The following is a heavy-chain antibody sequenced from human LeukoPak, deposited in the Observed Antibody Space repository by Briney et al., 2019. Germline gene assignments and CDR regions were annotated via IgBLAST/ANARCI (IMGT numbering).Heavy chain of an antibody. Sequence: GGSLRLSCAASGFTFSNFWMHWVRQAPGKGLVWVSRINSDGSSTTYADSVKGRFTISRDNAKNTLYLQMNSLRAGDTAMFYCARAPVQYCGGDCDAFDIWGQGTMVAVSS. CDR1: GFTFSNFW. J-gene: IGHJ3*02. D-gene: IGHD2-21*02. V-gene: IGHV3-74*01. CDR2: INSDGSST. CDR3: ARAPVQYCGGDCDAFDI.